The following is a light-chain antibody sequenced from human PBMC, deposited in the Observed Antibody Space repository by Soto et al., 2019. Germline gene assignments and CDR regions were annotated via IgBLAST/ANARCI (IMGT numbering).Light chain of an antibody. Sequence: DIQMTQSPSTLSSSVGDRVTITCRASQSISSWLAWYQQKPGKAPKLLIYTASSLESGVPSRFSGSGSGTEFTLTISSLQPDDFATYYCQQYDSYSLTFGGGTKVEIK. CDR3: QQYDSYSLT. CDR1: QSISSW. V-gene: IGKV1-5*03. CDR2: TAS. J-gene: IGKJ4*01.